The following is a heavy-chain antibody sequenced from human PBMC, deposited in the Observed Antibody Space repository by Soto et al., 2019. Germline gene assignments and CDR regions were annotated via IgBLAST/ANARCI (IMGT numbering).Heavy chain of an antibody. J-gene: IGHJ5*02. CDR2: IYYSGST. CDR3: ARRWGWYYDFWSGSKPEGHNWFDP. CDR1: GGSISSSSYY. Sequence: KASETLSLTCTVSGGSISSSSYYWGWIRQPPGKGLEWIGSIYYSGSTYYNPSLKSRVTISVDTSKNQFSLKLSSVTAADTAVYYCARRWGWYYDFWSGSKPEGHNWFDPWGQGTLVTVSS. D-gene: IGHD3-3*01. V-gene: IGHV4-39*01.